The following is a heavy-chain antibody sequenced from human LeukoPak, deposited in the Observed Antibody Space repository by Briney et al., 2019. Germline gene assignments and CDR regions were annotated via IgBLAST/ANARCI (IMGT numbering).Heavy chain of an antibody. D-gene: IGHD6-19*01. CDR2: ISYDESNK. J-gene: IGHJ2*01. CDR1: GFTFSSYG. V-gene: IGHV3-30*18. Sequence: GGSLRLSCAASGFTFSSYGMHWVRQAPGKGLEWVAVISYDESNKYYADSVKGRFTISRDNSKNTLYLQMNSLRAEDTAVYYCAKDRGEGSGWFGDGWYFDLWGRGTLVTVSS. CDR3: AKDRGEGSGWFGDGWYFDL.